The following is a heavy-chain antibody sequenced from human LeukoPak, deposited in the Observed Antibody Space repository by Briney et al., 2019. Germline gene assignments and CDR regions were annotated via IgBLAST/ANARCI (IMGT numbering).Heavy chain of an antibody. J-gene: IGHJ4*02. CDR1: GFTFSNAW. CDR2: IKSKTDGGTT. CDR3: TTSMIEYYFDY. Sequence: GGSLRLSCAASGFTFSNAWMSWVRQAPGRGLEWVGRIKSKTDGGTTDYAAPVKGRFTISRDDSKNTLYLQMNSLKTEDTAVYYCTTSMIEYYFDYWGQGTLVTVSS. D-gene: IGHD3-22*01. V-gene: IGHV3-15*01.